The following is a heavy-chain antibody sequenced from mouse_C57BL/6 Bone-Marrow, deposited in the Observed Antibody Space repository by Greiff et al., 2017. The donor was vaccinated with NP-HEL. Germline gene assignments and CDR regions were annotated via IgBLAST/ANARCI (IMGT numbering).Heavy chain of an antibody. D-gene: IGHD1-1*01. Sequence: QVQLQQPGAELVKPGASVKLSCKASGYTFTSYWMHWVKQRPGRGLEWIGRIDPNSGGTKYNEKFKSKATLTVDKPSSTAYMQLSSLTSEDSAVYYCAREIFRSIYYYGSSSYYAMDYWGQGTSVTVSS. CDR3: AREIFRSIYYYGSSSYYAMDY. J-gene: IGHJ4*01. V-gene: IGHV1-72*01. CDR1: GYTFTSYW. CDR2: IDPNSGGT.